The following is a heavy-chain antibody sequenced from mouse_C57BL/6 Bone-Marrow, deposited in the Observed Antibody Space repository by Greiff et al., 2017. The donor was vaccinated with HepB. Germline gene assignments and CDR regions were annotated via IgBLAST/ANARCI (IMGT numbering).Heavy chain of an antibody. CDR2: IRSKSNNYAT. CDR3: VRHGAGSYAMDY. Sequence: EVQLVESGGGLVQPKGSLKLSCAASGFSFNTYAMNWVRQAPGKGLEWVARIRSKSNNYATYYADSVKDRFTISRDDSESMLYLQMNNLKTEDTAMYYCVRHGAGSYAMDYWGQGTSVTVSS. CDR1: GFSFNTYA. J-gene: IGHJ4*01. V-gene: IGHV10-1*01.